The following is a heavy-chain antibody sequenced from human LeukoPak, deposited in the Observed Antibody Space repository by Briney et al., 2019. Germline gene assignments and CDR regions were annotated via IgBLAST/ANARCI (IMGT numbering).Heavy chain of an antibody. CDR3: ASRGYSYGPNYYYGMDV. CDR2: IYYSGST. J-gene: IGHJ6*02. D-gene: IGHD5-18*01. CDR1: GGSISSGGYY. V-gene: IGHV4-31*03. Sequence: SQTLSLTCTVSGGSISSGGYYWSWIRQRPGKGLEWIGYIYYSGSTYYNPSLKSRVTISVDTSKNQFSLKLSSVTAADTAVYYCASRGYSYGPNYYYGMDVWGQGTTVTVSS.